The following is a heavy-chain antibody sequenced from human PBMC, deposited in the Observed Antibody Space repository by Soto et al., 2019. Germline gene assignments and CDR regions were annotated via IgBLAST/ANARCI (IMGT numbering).Heavy chain of an antibody. V-gene: IGHV4-30-4*01. D-gene: IGHD3-22*01. Sequence: QVQLQESGPGLVKPSQTLSLTCTVSGGSISSGDYYWSWIRQPPGKGLEWIGYIYYSGSTYYNPSLKSRVTISVDTSKNQFALKRSSGTAADTAVYYCARGHRDSRSPYFFDCWGQGTLVTVSS. CDR3: ARGHRDSRSPYFFDC. J-gene: IGHJ4*02. CDR2: IYYSGST. CDR1: GGSISSGDYY.